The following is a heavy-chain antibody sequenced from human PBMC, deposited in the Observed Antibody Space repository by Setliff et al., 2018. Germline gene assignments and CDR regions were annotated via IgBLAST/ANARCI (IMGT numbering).Heavy chain of an antibody. J-gene: IGHJ4*02. Sequence: SVKVSCKASGDTFSTYALSWVRQAPGQGLEWMGGIIPLLETAKYAQKFQGRVTITRDTSASTVYMEMGNLTSDDTAVYYCARAGSAAAGRKGIFEYWGQGSLVTVSS. CDR1: GDTFSTYA. CDR2: IIPLLETA. CDR3: ARAGSAAAGRKGIFEY. D-gene: IGHD6-13*01. V-gene: IGHV1-69*05.